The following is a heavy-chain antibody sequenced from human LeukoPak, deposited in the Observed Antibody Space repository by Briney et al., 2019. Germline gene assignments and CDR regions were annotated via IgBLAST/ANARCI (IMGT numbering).Heavy chain of an antibody. CDR3: ARARVPIAVAGLYYSDY. D-gene: IGHD6-19*01. CDR2: IKPDSGSS. J-gene: IGHJ4*02. Sequence: ASVKVSCKASGYXFTAYYIHWLRQAPGQGPEWMGWIKPDSGSSHYAQKFQGRVTMTRDTYSSSAYMDLTRLKSGDTAVYYCARARVPIAVAGLYYSDYWGQGALVTVSS. CDR1: GYXFTAYY. V-gene: IGHV1-2*02.